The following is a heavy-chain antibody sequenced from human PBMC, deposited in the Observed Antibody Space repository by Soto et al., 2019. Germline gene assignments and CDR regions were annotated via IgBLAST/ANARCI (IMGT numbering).Heavy chain of an antibody. J-gene: IGHJ4*02. CDR3: VHRRSGDLIDY. CDR1: GFSLNSRGVG. CDR2: IYWDDDK. D-gene: IGHD1-26*01. Sequence: QITLRESGPPLVKPTQTLTLTCTFSGFSLNSRGVGVGWVRQPPGKALEWVTLIYWDDDKRYSPSLRSRLTIMKDTSQNQVVLIMTNVDPVDTATYYCVHRRSGDLIDYWGQGILVTVSS. V-gene: IGHV2-5*02.